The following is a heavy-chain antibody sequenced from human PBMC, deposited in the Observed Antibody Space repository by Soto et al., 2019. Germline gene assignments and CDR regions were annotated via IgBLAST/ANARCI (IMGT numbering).Heavy chain of an antibody. CDR1: GGTVSSYA. J-gene: IGHJ4*02. D-gene: IGHD1-26*01. V-gene: IGHV1-69*01. CDR2: IIPIFCTA. CDR3: ARDMVGATGGFDY. Sequence: QVQLVQSVAEVKKPGSSVTVSCKASGGTVSSYAISWVRQAPGQGLEWMGGIIPIFCTANYAQKFQGRVTITADESTSTAYIELSSLRSEDTAVYYCARDMVGATGGFDYWGQGSLFTFSS.